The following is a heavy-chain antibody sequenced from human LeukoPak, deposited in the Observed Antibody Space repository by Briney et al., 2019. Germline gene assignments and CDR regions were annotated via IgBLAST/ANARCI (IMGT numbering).Heavy chain of an antibody. CDR2: INQDGSEE. Sequence: GGSLRLSCAASGFTFSTYWMSWVRQAPGKGLEWVANINQDGSEEYYVDSVKGRFTISRDNAKNSLYLQMNSLRAEDTAVYYCARDTRGYSYGSFDYWGQGTLVTVSS. CDR3: ARDTRGYSYGSFDY. CDR1: GFTFSTYW. V-gene: IGHV3-7*03. J-gene: IGHJ4*02. D-gene: IGHD5-18*01.